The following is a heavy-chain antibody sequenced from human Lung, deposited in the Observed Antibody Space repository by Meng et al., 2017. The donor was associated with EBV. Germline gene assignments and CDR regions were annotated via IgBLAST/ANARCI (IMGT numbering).Heavy chain of an antibody. V-gene: IGHV3-21*01. Sequence: EVQLVESGGGLVKPGGSLSLACAASGFTFSSYSMNWVRQAPGKGLEWVSFISTSTSYIYHADSVKGRFTISRDNAKNSLYLQMNSLRAEDTAVYYCARDTIAVAGLDYWAQGTLVTVSA. D-gene: IGHD6-19*01. CDR3: ARDTIAVAGLDY. CDR1: GFTFSSYS. CDR2: ISTSTSYI. J-gene: IGHJ4*02.